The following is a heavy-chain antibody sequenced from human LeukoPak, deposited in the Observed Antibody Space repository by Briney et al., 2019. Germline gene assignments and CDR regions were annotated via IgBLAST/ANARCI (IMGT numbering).Heavy chain of an antibody. D-gene: IGHD4-23*01. J-gene: IGHJ4*02. V-gene: IGHV4-61*02. CDR3: ARGSDYGDNYIEF. CDR1: GGSISSGSYY. CDR2: IYTSGST. Sequence: PSETLSLTCTVSGGSISSGSYYWSWIRQPAGKGLEWIGRIYTSGSTNYNPSLKSRVTISVDTSKNQFSLKLSSVTAADTAVYYCARGSDYGDNYIEFWGQGTLVTVSS.